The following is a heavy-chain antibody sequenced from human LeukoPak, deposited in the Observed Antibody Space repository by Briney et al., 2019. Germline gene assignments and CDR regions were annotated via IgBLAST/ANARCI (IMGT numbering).Heavy chain of an antibody. CDR1: GYSISSGYY. J-gene: IGHJ4*02. CDR2: IYHSGST. Sequence: PWETLSLTCTVSGYSISSGYYWGWIRQPPGKGLEWIGSIYHSGSTYYNPSLKSRVTTSVDTSKNQFSLKLSSVTAADTAVYYCAREVVPGYFDYWGQGTLVTVSS. CDR3: AREVVPGYFDY. V-gene: IGHV4-38-2*02.